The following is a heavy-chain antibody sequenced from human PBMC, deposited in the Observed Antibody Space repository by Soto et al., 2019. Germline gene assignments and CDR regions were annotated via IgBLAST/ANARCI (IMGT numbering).Heavy chain of an antibody. V-gene: IGHV4-39*02. CDR1: GGSISSTGHY. CDR3: ARLMGVVTVDY. J-gene: IGHJ4*02. D-gene: IGHD2-21*02. Sequence: QLQLQESGPGLVKPSETLSLTCSVSGGSISSTGHYWGWTRQPPGKSLEWIVSIYYAGRPSYKPALQGCVTLSVDTTKNPFSLALASVTAADTAVYYCARLMGVVTVDYWGQGGLVTVSS. CDR2: IYYAGRP.